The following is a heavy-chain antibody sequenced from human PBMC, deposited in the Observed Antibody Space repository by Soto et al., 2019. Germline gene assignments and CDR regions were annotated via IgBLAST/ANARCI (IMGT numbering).Heavy chain of an antibody. CDR3: VRGGFLSHDHVIIAPATLGFDP. CDR2: MNPNRTNT. J-gene: IGHJ5*02. V-gene: IGHV1-8*01. D-gene: IGHD2-2*01. Sequence: QVQLMQSGAEVKKPGASVKVSCKASGYTFTTYDINWVRQAPGQGLEWMGWMNPNRTNTGYAEKFQGRVTMTRDTSISTAYMDVSSLRYDDTAVYYCVRGGFLSHDHVIIAPATLGFDPWGQGTLVTVSS. CDR1: GYTFTTYD.